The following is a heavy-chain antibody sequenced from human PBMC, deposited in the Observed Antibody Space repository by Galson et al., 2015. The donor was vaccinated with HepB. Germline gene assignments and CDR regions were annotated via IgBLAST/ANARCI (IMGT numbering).Heavy chain of an antibody. CDR3: AKGTRQWLINDAFDI. J-gene: IGHJ3*02. Sequence: SLRLSCAASGFTFSSYGMHWVRQAPGKGLEWVAVISYDGSNKYYADSVKGRFTISRDNSKNTLYLQMNSLRAEDTAVYYCAKGTRQWLINDAFDIWGQGTMVTVSS. D-gene: IGHD6-19*01. V-gene: IGHV3-30*18. CDR2: ISYDGSNK. CDR1: GFTFSSYG.